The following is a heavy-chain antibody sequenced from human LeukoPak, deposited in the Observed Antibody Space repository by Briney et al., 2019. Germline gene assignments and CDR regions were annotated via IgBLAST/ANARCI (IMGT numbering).Heavy chain of an antibody. V-gene: IGHV4-34*01. J-gene: IGHJ6*03. CDR2: INHSGST. CDR3: ARGITMVRGVYYYYYMDV. CDR1: GGSFSGYY. Sequence: LETLSLTCAVYGGSFSGYYWSWIRQPPGKGLEWIGEINHSGSTNYNPSLKSGVTISVDTSKNQFSLKLSSVTAADTAVYYCARGITMVRGVYYYYYMDVWGKGTTVPVSS. D-gene: IGHD3-10*01.